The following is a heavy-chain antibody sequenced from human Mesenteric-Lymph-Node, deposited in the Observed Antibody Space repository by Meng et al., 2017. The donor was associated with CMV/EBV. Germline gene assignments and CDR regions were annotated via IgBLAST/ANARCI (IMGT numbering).Heavy chain of an antibody. J-gene: IGHJ4*02. CDR3: GKDQRPKMVRGVIDS. Sequence: GESLKISCAASQFTFSSYGMHWVRQAPGKGLEWVAFTRYDGSYKDYADSVKGRFTVSRDNSKNTLYLQMNSLRAEDTAVYYCGKDQRPKMVRGVIDSWGQGALVTVSS. CDR1: QFTFSSYG. CDR2: TRYDGSYK. D-gene: IGHD3-10*01. V-gene: IGHV3-30*02.